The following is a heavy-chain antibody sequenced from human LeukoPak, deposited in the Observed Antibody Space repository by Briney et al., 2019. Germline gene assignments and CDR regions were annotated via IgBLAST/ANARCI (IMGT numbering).Heavy chain of an antibody. CDR1: GYTFTSYD. V-gene: IGHV1-8*01. CDR3: ARAMIVVVPRDAFDI. J-gene: IGHJ3*02. CDR2: MNPNSGNT. D-gene: IGHD3-22*01. Sequence: ASVKVSRKASGYTFTSYDINWVRQATGQGLEWMGWMNPNSGNTGYAQKFQGRVTMTRNTSISTAYMELSSVRSEDTAVYYCARAMIVVVPRDAFDIWGQGTMVTVSS.